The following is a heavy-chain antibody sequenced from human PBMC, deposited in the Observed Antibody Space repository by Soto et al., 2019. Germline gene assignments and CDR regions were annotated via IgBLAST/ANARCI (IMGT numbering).Heavy chain of an antibody. V-gene: IGHV1-18*01. CDR1: GYTFTNFG. Sequence: ASVKVSCKASGYTFTNFGISWVRQAPGQGLEWMGWISGYNGNTNYAQNLQGRVTMTTDTSTSTAYMELRSLRSDDTAVYYCAREGPAPYYYYGMDVWGQGSTVTVSS. CDR2: ISGYNGNT. CDR3: AREGPAPYYYYGMDV. J-gene: IGHJ6*02.